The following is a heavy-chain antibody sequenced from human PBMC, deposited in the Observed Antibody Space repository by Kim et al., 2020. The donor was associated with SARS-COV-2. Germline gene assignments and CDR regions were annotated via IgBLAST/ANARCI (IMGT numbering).Heavy chain of an antibody. D-gene: IGHD2-15*01. V-gene: IGHV3-73*01. Sequence: VKGRFTISRDDSKNTAYLQMNSLKTEDTAVYYCTSTVVVVAAEYYYGMDVWGQGTTVTVSS. J-gene: IGHJ6*02. CDR3: TSTVVVVAAEYYYGMDV.